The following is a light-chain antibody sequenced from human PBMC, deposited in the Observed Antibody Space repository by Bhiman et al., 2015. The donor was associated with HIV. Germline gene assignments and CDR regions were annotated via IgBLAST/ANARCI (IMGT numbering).Light chain of an antibody. CDR2: GNS. CDR3: SSYTSSSTEV. Sequence: QSVLTQPPSVSGAPGQRVTISCTGSSSNIGAGYDVHWYQQLPGRAPKLLISGNSNRPSGVPDRFSASKSGTSASLAITGLQAEDEADYYCSSYTSSSTEVFGTGTKVTVL. J-gene: IGLJ1*01. V-gene: IGLV1-40*01. CDR1: SSNIGAGYD.